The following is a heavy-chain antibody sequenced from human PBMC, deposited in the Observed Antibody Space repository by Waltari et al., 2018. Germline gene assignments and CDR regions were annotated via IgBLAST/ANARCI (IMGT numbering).Heavy chain of an antibody. CDR1: DGSFRGYF. D-gene: IGHD3-10*01. Sequence: QVQLQQWGAGLLTPSETLSLTCAVYDGSFRGYFWRWLRQSPGKGLEWIGQINRDGSNIYNPSLKSRVAMSVDTLKSQISLRLTSVTAADAAVYYCARVGDYHGSGRFGLDVWGQGTRVTVSS. CDR3: ARVGDYHGSGRFGLDV. CDR2: INRDGSN. V-gene: IGHV4-34*01. J-gene: IGHJ6*02.